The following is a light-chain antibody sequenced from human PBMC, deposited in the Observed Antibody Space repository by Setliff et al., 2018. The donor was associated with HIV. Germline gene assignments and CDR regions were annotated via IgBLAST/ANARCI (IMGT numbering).Light chain of an antibody. CDR1: HSVRSN. Sequence: EIVMTQSPATLSVSPGERATLSCRASHSVRSNLAWYQQKRSQTPRLLIYGASTRATGIPARFSGSGSGTEFTLTISSLQSEDFVFYYCQQYNKWPLTFGGGTKV. CDR2: GAS. CDR3: QQYNKWPLT. V-gene: IGKV3-15*01. J-gene: IGKJ4*01.